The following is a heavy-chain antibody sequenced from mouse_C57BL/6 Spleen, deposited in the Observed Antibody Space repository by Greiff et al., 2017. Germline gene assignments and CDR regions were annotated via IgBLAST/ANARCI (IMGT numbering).Heavy chain of an antibody. CDR3: AKKDWGGWYFDV. D-gene: IGHD4-1*01. CDR2: IWRGGST. J-gene: IGHJ1*03. V-gene: IGHV2-5*01. CDR1: GFSLTSYG. Sequence: VQLQQSGPGLVQPSQSLSITCTVSGFSLTSYGVHWVRQSPGKGLEWLGVIWRGGSTAYNAAFMSRLSINKDNSKSQVFFKMNSLQADDTARYYGAKKDWGGWYFDVWGTGTTVTVSS.